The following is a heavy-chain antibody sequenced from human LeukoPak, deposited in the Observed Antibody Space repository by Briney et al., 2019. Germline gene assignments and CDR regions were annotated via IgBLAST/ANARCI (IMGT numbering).Heavy chain of an antibody. D-gene: IGHD5-24*01. Sequence: GASVKVSCKASGYTFTSYGISWVRQAPGQGLEWMGWISAYNGNTNYAQKFQGRVTITADKSTSTAYMELSSLRSEDTAVYYCARRRDGYNPLDYWGQGTLVTVSS. V-gene: IGHV1-18*01. CDR3: ARRRDGYNPLDY. CDR2: ISAYNGNT. J-gene: IGHJ4*02. CDR1: GYTFTSYG.